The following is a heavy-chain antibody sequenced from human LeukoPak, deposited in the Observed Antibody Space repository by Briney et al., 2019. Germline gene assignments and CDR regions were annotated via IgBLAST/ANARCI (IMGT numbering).Heavy chain of an antibody. CDR1: GGTFSSYA. D-gene: IGHD1-1*01. Sequence: SVKVSCKASGGTFSSYAISWVRQAPGQGLEWMGGIIPIFGTANYAQKFQGRVTITTDESTSTAYMELSSLRSEDTAVYYCARGGGTTGTTSAFDIWGQGTMVTVSS. J-gene: IGHJ3*02. CDR2: IIPIFGTA. V-gene: IGHV1-69*05. CDR3: ARGGGTTGTTSAFDI.